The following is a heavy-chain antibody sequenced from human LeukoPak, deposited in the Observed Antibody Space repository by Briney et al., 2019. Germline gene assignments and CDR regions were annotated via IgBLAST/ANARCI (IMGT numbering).Heavy chain of an antibody. D-gene: IGHD6-13*01. CDR2: IYYSGST. J-gene: IGHJ4*02. Sequence: SETLSLTCTVSGGSISSYYWSWIRQPPGKGLEWIGYIYYSGSTNYNPSLRSRVTISVDTSKNQFSLKLSSVTAADTAVYYCARGSIAAAGIDYWGQGTLDTVSS. V-gene: IGHV4-59*01. CDR1: GGSISSYY. CDR3: ARGSIAAAGIDY.